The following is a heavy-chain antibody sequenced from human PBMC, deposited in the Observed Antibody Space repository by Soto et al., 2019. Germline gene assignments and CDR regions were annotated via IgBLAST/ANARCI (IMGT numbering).Heavy chain of an antibody. CDR1: GFTFKTHA. D-gene: IGHD1-26*01. CDR2: IAYDGNEK. V-gene: IGHV3-30*18. Sequence: QVQLVESGGGVAQPGTSLRLSCAASGFTFKTHAMHWVRQAPGKGLEWMAVIAYDGNEKFYADSVKGRFTISRDNSKNALYLQINTLRNEDTAVYYCGKDVGDYVPYYYGVDVWGQGTTVTVSS. CDR3: GKDVGDYVPYYYGVDV. J-gene: IGHJ6*02.